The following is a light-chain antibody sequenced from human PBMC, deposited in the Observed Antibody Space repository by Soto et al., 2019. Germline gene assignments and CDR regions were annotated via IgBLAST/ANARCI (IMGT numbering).Light chain of an antibody. CDR3: GTWDDRLDGNYV. V-gene: IGLV1-51*01. CDR1: SSNIGDNY. CDR2: DND. J-gene: IGLJ1*01. Sequence: QSVLTQPPSVSAAPGQQVTISCSGSSSNIGDNYVSWYQHLPGTAPKLVVYDNDRRPSGIPGRFSGSKAGTSATLVITGLQTEDEAEYYCGTWDDRLDGNYVFGTGTKVTVL.